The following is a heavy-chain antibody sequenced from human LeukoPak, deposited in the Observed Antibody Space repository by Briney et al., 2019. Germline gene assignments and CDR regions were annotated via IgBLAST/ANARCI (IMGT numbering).Heavy chain of an antibody. CDR1: GGSISSYY. V-gene: IGHV4-59*01. CDR3: ARVRDQRIDY. CDR2: IYSSGST. Sequence: SETLSLTCTVSGGSISSYYWSWIRQPPGKGLEWIGYIYSSGSTNYNPSLKSRVTISVDTSKNQFSLNLSSVTAADTAVYYCARVRDQRIDYWGQGTLVTVSS. J-gene: IGHJ4*02. D-gene: IGHD1-1*01.